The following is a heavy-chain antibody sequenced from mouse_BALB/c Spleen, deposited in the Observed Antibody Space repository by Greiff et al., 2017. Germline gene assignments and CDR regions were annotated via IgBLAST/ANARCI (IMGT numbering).Heavy chain of an antibody. CDR1: GYTFTNYW. CDR2: IYPGGGYT. Sequence: QVQLQQSGAELVRPGTSVKISCKASGYTFTNYWLGWVKQRPGHGLEWIGDIYPGGGYTNYNEKFKGKATLTADTSSSTAYMQLSSLTSEDSAVYCCARSSYDYDGGAGAMDYWGQGTSVTVSS. V-gene: IGHV1-63*02. J-gene: IGHJ4*01. CDR3: ARSSYDYDGGAGAMDY. D-gene: IGHD2-4*01.